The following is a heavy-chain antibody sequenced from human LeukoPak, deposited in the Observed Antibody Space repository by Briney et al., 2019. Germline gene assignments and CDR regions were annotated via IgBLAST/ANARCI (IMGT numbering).Heavy chain of an antibody. J-gene: IGHJ4*02. CDR2: IYTTGST. CDR3: ARQIAVAGKAGFVY. CDR1: GGSISSYY. Sequence: TSETLSLTCTVSGGSISSYYWTWVRQPAGKGLVWLRPIYTTGSTNYNPSLNSRVTMSVDTSKNQFSLKLSSVTAADTAVYYCARQIAVAGKAGFVYWGQGTLVTVSS. D-gene: IGHD6-19*01. V-gene: IGHV4-4*07.